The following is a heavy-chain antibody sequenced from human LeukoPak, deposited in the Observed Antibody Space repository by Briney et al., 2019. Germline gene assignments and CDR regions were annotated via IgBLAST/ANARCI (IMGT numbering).Heavy chain of an antibody. CDR1: GFTFSSSA. V-gene: IGHV3-23*01. D-gene: IGHD6-13*01. CDR2: ISGSGGSP. J-gene: IGHJ4*02. CDR3: ARDRGRRAAAGYDY. Sequence: GGSLRLSCAASGFTFSSSAMPWVRQAPGKGLEWVSAISGSGGSPYYADSVKGRFTISRDNSKNTLYLQMSSLRAEDTAIYYCARDRGRRAAAGYDYWGQGTLVTVSS.